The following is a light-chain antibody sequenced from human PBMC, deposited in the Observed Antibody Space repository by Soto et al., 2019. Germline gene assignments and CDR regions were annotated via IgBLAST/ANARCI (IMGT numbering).Light chain of an antibody. CDR1: QSISNR. CDR3: QQYNSYPRT. Sequence: DIQMTPSPSTLSASVGDRVTITCRASQSISNRLAWYQQKPGKAPKVLIYDASSLESGVPSRFSGSGSATEFILTISSLQPDDFATYYCQQYNSYPRTFGQGTKVDIK. J-gene: IGKJ1*01. V-gene: IGKV1-5*01. CDR2: DAS.